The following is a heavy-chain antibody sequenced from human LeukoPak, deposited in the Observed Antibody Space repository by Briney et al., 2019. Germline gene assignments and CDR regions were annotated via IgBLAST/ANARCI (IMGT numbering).Heavy chain of an antibody. CDR3: ARDYRHSGGSSYYYYGMDV. Sequence: PGGSLRLSCAASGFTFSSYGMHWVRQAPGKGLEWVAVIWYDGSNKYYADSVKGRFTISRDNSKNTLYLQMNSLRAEDTAVYYCARDYRHSGGSSYYYYGMDVWGQGTTVTVSS. D-gene: IGHD2-15*01. CDR2: IWYDGSNK. CDR1: GFTFSSYG. V-gene: IGHV3-33*01. J-gene: IGHJ6*02.